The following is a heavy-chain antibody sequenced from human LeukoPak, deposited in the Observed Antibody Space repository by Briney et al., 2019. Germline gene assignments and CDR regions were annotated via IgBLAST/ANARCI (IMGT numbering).Heavy chain of an antibody. CDR1: GFTFSSYW. J-gene: IGHJ4*02. CDR2: IKQDGSEK. D-gene: IGHD5-12*01. V-gene: IGHV3-7*04. CDR3: ARVSGYDSAGYFDY. Sequence: GGSLRLSCAASGFTFSSYWMSWVRQAPGEGLEWVANIKQDGSEKYYVDSVKGRFTISRDNAKNSLYLQMNSLRAEDTSVYYCARVSGYDSAGYFDYWGQGTLVTVSS.